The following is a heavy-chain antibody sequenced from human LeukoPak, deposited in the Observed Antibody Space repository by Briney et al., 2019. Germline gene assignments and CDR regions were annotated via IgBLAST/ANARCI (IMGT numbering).Heavy chain of an antibody. D-gene: IGHD6-13*01. V-gene: IGHV4-4*07. CDR2: IYTDGIT. CDR3: ARDRRIAVAATSFDF. Sequence: SETLSLTCTVSGGSIRSFYWSWIRQSAGKGLEWIGRIYTDGITNYNPSLKSRVTMSVDTSQNHFSLRLNSVTAADTAVYYCARDRRIAVAATSFDFWGQGTLVTVSS. CDR1: GGSIRSFY. J-gene: IGHJ4*02.